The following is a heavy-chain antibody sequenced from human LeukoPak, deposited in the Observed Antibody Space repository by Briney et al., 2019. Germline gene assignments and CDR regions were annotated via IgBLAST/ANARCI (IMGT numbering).Heavy chain of an antibody. CDR2: ISGSGGST. CDR1: GLTFSSYA. D-gene: IGHD3-22*01. J-gene: IGHJ6*02. Sequence: GGSLRLSCPASGLTFSSYAMGWVRQAPGRGVGWVSSISGSGGSTYYAACVKGRFTLSRDNSKNTLYLQKNSLRAEDTAVYYCARSPRSRGRPRYYYGMDVWGQGTTVTVSS. V-gene: IGHV3-23*01. CDR3: ARSPRSRGRPRYYYGMDV.